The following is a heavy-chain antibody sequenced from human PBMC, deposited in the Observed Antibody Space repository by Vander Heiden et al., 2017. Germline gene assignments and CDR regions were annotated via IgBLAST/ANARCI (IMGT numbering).Heavy chain of an antibody. D-gene: IGHD3-10*01. CDR2: ISGSTYTT. CDR1: GFTFSTYA. J-gene: IGHJ4*02. Sequence: EVQLLESGGGLVQPGGSLRLSCAASGFTFSTYAMSWVRQAPGKGLEWVSTISGSTYTTYYADSVRGRFTISRDNSKNTLYLQMNTLRAEDTAVYFCARDSGSGSYYLFDYWGQGTLVAVSS. CDR3: ARDSGSGSYYLFDY. V-gene: IGHV3-23*01.